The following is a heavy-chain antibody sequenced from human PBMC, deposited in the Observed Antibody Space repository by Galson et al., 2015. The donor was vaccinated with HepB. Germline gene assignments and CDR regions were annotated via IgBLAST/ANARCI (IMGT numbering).Heavy chain of an antibody. V-gene: IGHV1-2*04. Sequence: SVKVSCKASGYTFTDYLISWVRQAPGQGLEWMGWINPNSGATKYTQKFQGWVTMTRDTSINTAYMDLSSLKSDDTAVYYCARVQEIKTYGVTISRYMDVWGKGTTVTVSS. CDR3: ARVQEIKTYGVTISRYMDV. J-gene: IGHJ6*03. CDR2: INPNSGAT. D-gene: IGHD3-3*01. CDR1: GYTFTDYL.